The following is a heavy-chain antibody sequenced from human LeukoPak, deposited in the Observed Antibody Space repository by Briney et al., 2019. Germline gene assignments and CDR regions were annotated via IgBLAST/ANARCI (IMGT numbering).Heavy chain of an antibody. CDR3: ARNHGGWFDS. CDR2: IYYSGTT. J-gene: IGHJ5*01. Sequence: SETLSLTCTVSGGSIRNFYWSWIRQPPGKGLEWIGYIYYSGTTKYNPSLKSRVTISVDTSKNQFSLKVNSVTAADTAAYYCARNHGGWFDSWGQGTLVTVSS. D-gene: IGHD4-23*01. CDR1: GGSIRNFY. V-gene: IGHV4-59*01.